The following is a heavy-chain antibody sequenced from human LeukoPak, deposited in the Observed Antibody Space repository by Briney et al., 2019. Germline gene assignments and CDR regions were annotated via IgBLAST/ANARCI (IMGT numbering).Heavy chain of an antibody. Sequence: GGSLRLSCAASGFTFSSYSMNWVRQAPGKGLEWVSYISSSSSTIYYADSVKGRFTISRDNAKNSLYLQMNSLRAEDTAVYYCARDSARLWFGELYPNYFDYWGQGTLVTVSS. J-gene: IGHJ4*02. V-gene: IGHV3-48*04. CDR2: ISSSSSTI. CDR1: GFTFSSYS. D-gene: IGHD3-10*01. CDR3: ARDSARLWFGELYPNYFDY.